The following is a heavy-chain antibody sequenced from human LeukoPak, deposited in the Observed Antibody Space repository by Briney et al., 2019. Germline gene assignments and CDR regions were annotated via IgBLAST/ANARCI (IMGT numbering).Heavy chain of an antibody. J-gene: IGHJ4*02. CDR3: AREGTTGWAF. Sequence: PSETLSLTCSVSGASLSSSSYYWGWIRQPPGKGLEWIGTIYSSGSTKYNPSLKSRVTMSVDTSKNQFSLKLSSVTAADTAVYFCAREGTTGWAFWGQGTLVTVSS. D-gene: IGHD1-1*01. V-gene: IGHV4-39*07. CDR1: GASLSSSSYY. CDR2: IYSSGST.